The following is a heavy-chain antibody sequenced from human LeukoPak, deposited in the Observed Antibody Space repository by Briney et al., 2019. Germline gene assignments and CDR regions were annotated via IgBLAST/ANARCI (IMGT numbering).Heavy chain of an antibody. CDR3: ARGSGSSTSGFDY. CDR1: GGTFSSYA. CDR2: IIPILGIA. J-gene: IGHJ4*02. D-gene: IGHD3-10*01. Sequence: SVKVSCKASGGTFSSYAISWVRQAPGQGLEWMGRIIPILGIANYAQKFQGRITITADKSTSTAYMVLSSLRSEDTAVYYCARGSGSSTSGFDYWGQGTLVTVSS. V-gene: IGHV1-69*04.